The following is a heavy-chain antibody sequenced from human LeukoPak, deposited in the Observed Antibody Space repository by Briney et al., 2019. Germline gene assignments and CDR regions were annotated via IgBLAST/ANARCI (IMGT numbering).Heavy chain of an antibody. J-gene: IGHJ3*02. D-gene: IGHD6-13*01. CDR3: ARASELVQGDAFDI. Sequence: GGSLRLSCAASGFTFSSYAMSWVRQAPGKGLEWVSAISGSGGSTYYADSVKGRFTISRDNAKNSLYLQMNSLRAEDTAVYYCARASELVQGDAFDIWGQGTMVTVSS. CDR2: ISGSGGST. V-gene: IGHV3-23*01. CDR1: GFTFSSYA.